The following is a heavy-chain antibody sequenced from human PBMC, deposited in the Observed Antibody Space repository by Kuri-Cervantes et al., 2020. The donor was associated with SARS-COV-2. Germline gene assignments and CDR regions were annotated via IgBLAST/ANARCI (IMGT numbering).Heavy chain of an antibody. J-gene: IGHJ4*02. CDR1: GGTFSSYA. V-gene: IGHV1-69*13. Sequence: SVKVSCKASGGTFSSYAISWVRQAPGQGREWMGGIIPIFGTANYAQKFQGRVTITADESTSTAYMELSSLRSEDTAVYYCARDPGRGYYGSGSYYFWGQGTRVTVSS. D-gene: IGHD3-10*01. CDR3: ARDPGRGYYGSGSYYF. CDR2: IIPIFGTA.